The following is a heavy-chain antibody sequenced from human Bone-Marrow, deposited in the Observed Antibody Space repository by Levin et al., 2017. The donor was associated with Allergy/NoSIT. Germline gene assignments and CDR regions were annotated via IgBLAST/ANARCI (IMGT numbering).Heavy chain of an antibody. J-gene: IGHJ5*02. CDR3: TEAHRITASTFGFFDP. CDR1: GFTFVSYG. Sequence: GGSLRLSCTASGFTFVSYGMSWVRQAPGKGLEWVAAISGSGGEANYADSVRGRFAISRDNSKNTLNLQLNSLRAEDTAVYYCTEAHRITASTFGFFDPWGQGTQVTVSS. V-gene: IGHV3-23*01. CDR2: ISGSGGEA. D-gene: IGHD1-20*01.